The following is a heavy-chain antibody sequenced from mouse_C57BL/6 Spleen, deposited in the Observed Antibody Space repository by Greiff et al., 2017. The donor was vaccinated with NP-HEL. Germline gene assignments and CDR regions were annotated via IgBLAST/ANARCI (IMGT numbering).Heavy chain of an antibody. J-gene: IGHJ2*01. V-gene: IGHV1-64*01. Sequence: QVQLQQPGAELVKPGASVKLSCKASGYTFTSYWMHWVKQRPGQGLEWIGMIHPNSGSTNYNEKFKSKATLTVDKSSSTAYMQLSSLTSEDSAVYYCGGRCYGSSVYFDYWGQGTTLTVSS. CDR1: GYTFTSYW. D-gene: IGHD1-1*01. CDR3: GGRCYGSSVYFDY. CDR2: IHPNSGST.